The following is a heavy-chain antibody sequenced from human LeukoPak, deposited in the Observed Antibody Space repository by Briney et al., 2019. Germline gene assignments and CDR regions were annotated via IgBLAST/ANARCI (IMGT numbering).Heavy chain of an antibody. CDR3: ASKIAAAGTFVDY. CDR2: INPNSGGT. D-gene: IGHD6-13*01. CDR1: GYTFTGYY. V-gene: IGHV1-2*04. J-gene: IGHJ4*02. Sequence: GASVKVSCKASGYTFTGYYMHWVRQAPGQGLEWMGWINPNSGGTNYAQKFQGWVTMTRDTSISTAYMELSRLRSDDTAVYYCASKIAAAGTFVDYWGQGTLVTVSS.